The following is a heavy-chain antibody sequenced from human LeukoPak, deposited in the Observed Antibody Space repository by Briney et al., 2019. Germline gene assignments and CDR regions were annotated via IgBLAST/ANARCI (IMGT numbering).Heavy chain of an antibody. J-gene: IGHJ5*02. Sequence: SETLSLTCTVSGDSISSYYWSWIRQPPGKGLEWIGYIYYSGSTNYNPSLKSRVTVSVDTSKNQFSLKLSSVTAADTAVYYCARDDPEGWFDPWGQGTLVTVSS. V-gene: IGHV4-59*01. CDR1: GDSISSYY. CDR3: ARDDPEGWFDP. CDR2: IYYSGST.